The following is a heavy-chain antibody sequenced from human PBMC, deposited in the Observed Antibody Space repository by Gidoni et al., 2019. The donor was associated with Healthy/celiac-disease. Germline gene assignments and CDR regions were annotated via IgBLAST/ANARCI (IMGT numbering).Heavy chain of an antibody. Sequence: EVQLVESGGGLVKPGGSLRPSCAAPGFTFSSYSMNWVRQAPGKGLEWVSSISSSSSYIYYADSVKGRFTISRDNAKNSLYLQMNSLRAEDTAVYYCAGLPGGGLDYWGQGTLVTVSS. D-gene: IGHD3-10*01. V-gene: IGHV3-21*01. CDR1: GFTFSSYS. CDR2: ISSSSSYI. CDR3: AGLPGGGLDY. J-gene: IGHJ4*02.